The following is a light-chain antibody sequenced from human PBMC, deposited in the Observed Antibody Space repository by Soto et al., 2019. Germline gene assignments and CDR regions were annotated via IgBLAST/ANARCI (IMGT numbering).Light chain of an antibody. Sequence: DIVLTQSPLTLPVSLGEPASISCRASRRLLQSNGYNYLDWFLQKPGQSPQLLVYLDSNRVSGVPGRFSGSGSGTDFTLKISRVEAEDVGVYYCMQSLQTPITFGQGTRLEI. CDR3: MQSLQTPIT. CDR1: RRLLQSNGYNY. J-gene: IGKJ2*01. V-gene: IGKV2-28*01. CDR2: LDS.